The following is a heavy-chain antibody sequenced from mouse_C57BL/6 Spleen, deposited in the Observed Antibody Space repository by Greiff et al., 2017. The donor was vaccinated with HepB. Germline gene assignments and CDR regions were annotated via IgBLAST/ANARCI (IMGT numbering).Heavy chain of an antibody. V-gene: IGHV5-16*01. J-gene: IGHJ1*03. CDR3: ARDLGRYFDV. CDR1: GFTFSDYY. D-gene: IGHD4-1*01. Sequence: EVQVVESEGGLVQPGSSMKLSCTASGFTFSDYYMAWVRQVPEKGLEWVANINYDGSSTYYLDSLKSRFIISRDNAKNILYLQMSSLKSEDTATYYCARDLGRYFDVWGTGTTVTVSS. CDR2: INYDGSST.